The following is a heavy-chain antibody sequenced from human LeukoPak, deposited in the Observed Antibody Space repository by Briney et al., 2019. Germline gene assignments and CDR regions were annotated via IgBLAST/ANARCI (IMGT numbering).Heavy chain of an antibody. Sequence: GGSLRLSCPASGFTFSSYWIHWVRQAPGKGLVWVSRINRDGSSTTYADSVKGRFTISRDNAKNTLYLQMNSLRDEDTAVYYCARGYYDSSGYPQRPFDYWGQGTLVTVSS. CDR3: ARGYYDSSGYPQRPFDY. V-gene: IGHV3-74*01. CDR1: GFTFSSYW. CDR2: INRDGSST. J-gene: IGHJ4*02. D-gene: IGHD3-22*01.